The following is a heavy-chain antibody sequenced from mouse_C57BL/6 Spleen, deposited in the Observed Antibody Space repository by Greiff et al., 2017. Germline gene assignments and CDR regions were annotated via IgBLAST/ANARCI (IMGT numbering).Heavy chain of an antibody. D-gene: IGHD3-1*01. CDR2: IYPGSGST. J-gene: IGHJ2*01. Sequence: VKLMESGAELVKPGASVKMSCKASGYTFTSYWITWVKQRPGQGLEWIGDIYPGSGSTNYNEKFKSKATLTVDTSSSTAYMQLSSLTSEDSAVYYCASTGPSFDYWGQGTTLTVSS. V-gene: IGHV1-55*01. CDR1: GYTFTSYW. CDR3: ASTGPSFDY.